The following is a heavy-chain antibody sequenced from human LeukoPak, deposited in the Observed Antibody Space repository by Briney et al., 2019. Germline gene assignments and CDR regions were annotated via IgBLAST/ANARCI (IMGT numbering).Heavy chain of an antibody. V-gene: IGHV4-34*01. CDR2: INHSGST. J-gene: IGHJ4*02. CDR1: GGSFSGYY. CDR3: ARDYRSSSGWTVDY. Sequence: PSETLSLTCAVYGGSFSGYYWRWIRQPPGKGLEWIGEINHSGSTNYNPSLKSRVTISVDTSKNQFSLKLSSVTAADTAVYYCARDYRSSSGWTVDYWGQGTLVTVSS. D-gene: IGHD6-19*01.